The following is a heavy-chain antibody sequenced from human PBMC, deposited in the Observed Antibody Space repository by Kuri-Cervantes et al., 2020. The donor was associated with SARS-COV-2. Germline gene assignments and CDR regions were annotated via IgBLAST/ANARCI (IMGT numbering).Heavy chain of an antibody. V-gene: IGHV4-38-2*01. J-gene: IGHJ4*02. CDR1: GYSISSGYY. Sequence: SETLSLTCAVSGYSISSGYYWGWIRQPPGKGLEWIGSIYHSGSTYYNPSLKSRVTISVDTSKNQFSLKLSSVTAADTAVYYCARGRDGYNYPYFDYWGQGTLVTVSS. D-gene: IGHD5-24*01. CDR3: ARGRDGYNYPYFDY. CDR2: IYHSGST.